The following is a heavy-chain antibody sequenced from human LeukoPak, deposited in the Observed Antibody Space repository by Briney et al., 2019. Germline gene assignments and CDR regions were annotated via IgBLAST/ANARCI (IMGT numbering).Heavy chain of an antibody. J-gene: IGHJ4*02. CDR1: GFAFSGNW. CDR2: ISTDARTI. Sequence: GGSLRLSCAASGFAFSGNWMHWVRQAPGKGLVWVSHISTDARTISYADSVKGRFTISRDNAKNSLFLQMNSLRVEDTAVYYCATWTGITPYWGQGTLVTVSS. CDR3: ATWTGITPY. V-gene: IGHV3-74*01. D-gene: IGHD1-20*01.